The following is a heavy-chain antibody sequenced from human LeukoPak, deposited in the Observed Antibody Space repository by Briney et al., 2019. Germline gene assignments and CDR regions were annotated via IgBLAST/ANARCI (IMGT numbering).Heavy chain of an antibody. Sequence: GGSLRLSCTASGFSFSSYWMHWVRQPPGKGLVWVSRIYSDGSSTSYADSVKGRFTISRDNAKNTLYLQMNSLRAEDTAVYYCARGGYCSGGTCHHRGTQATVDWFDPWGQGTLVTVSS. CDR3: ARGGYCSGGTCHHRGTQATVDWFDP. CDR1: GFSFSSYW. CDR2: IYSDGSST. J-gene: IGHJ5*02. D-gene: IGHD2-15*01. V-gene: IGHV3-74*01.